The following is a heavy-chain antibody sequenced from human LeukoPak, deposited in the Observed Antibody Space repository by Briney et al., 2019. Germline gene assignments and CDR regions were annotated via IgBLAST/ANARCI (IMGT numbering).Heavy chain of an antibody. CDR1: GYTFTSYG. D-gene: IGHD5-18*01. V-gene: IGHV1-18*01. J-gene: IGHJ4*02. Sequence: GASVKVSCKTSGYTFTSYGVSWVRQAPGQRLEWMGWISTYNYNTNYAQKFRGRVTLTKDTSTSTVYMELRSLRSDDTAIYYCARQVDTTMALPDYWGQGTPVTVSS. CDR2: ISTYNYNT. CDR3: ARQVDTTMALPDY.